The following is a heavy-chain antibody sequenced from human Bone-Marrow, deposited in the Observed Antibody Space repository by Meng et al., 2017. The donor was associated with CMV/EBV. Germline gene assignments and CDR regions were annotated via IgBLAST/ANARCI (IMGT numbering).Heavy chain of an antibody. D-gene: IGHD3-10*02. CDR2: ISVYNGDT. J-gene: IGHJ4*02. Sequence: QIQLVQSEAEVRKPGASVKVSCRASGYTFNTYGINWVRQAPGQGLEWMGWISVYNGDTNYAQKVQGRVTMTTDTSTTTAYMELRSLRPDDTAVYYCARDMSRPDYWGQGTLVTVSS. V-gene: IGHV1-18*01. CDR1: GYTFNTYG. CDR3: ARDMSRPDY.